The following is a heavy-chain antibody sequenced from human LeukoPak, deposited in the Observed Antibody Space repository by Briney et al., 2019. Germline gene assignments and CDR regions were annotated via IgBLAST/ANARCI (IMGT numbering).Heavy chain of an antibody. CDR3: ARDSSPYDSSAYWDAFDI. Sequence: GGSLRLSCAASGCTFSSYWMTWVRQAPGKGLEWVANIKQDGSEKYYVDSVKGRITISRDNAKNSLYLQMNSLRGEDTAVYYCARDSSPYDSSAYWDAFDIWGQGTMVTVSS. CDR1: GCTFSSYW. J-gene: IGHJ3*02. CDR2: IKQDGSEK. V-gene: IGHV3-7*01. D-gene: IGHD3-22*01.